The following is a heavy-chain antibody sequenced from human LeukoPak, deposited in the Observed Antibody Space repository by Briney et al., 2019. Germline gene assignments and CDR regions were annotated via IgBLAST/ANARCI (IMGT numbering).Heavy chain of an antibody. J-gene: IGHJ6*03. CDR2: INPYSGVT. CDR3: ARDGEILPVTIGGKQTGKLRGYDQHMDV. Sequence: ASVKVSCRTSGYSFTGYYVHLLRQAPGQGLEWMGWINPYSGVTDYAQKFQGRVTMTRETSIGTAYMELSRLRSDDTAVYYCARDGEILPVTIGGKQTGKLRGYDQHMDVWGKGTTVTVSS. V-gene: IGHV1-2*02. D-gene: IGHD2-2*01. CDR1: GYSFTGYY.